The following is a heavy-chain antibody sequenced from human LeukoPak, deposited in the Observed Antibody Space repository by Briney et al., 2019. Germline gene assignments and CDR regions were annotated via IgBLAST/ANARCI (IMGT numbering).Heavy chain of an antibody. Sequence: SETLSLTCGVSGGAITNYYWNWIRQAPGKGLEWLGYIYYTGSTTYNPSVKSRITISLDTSKKQISLKLRSVTAADTAVYYCALTGYYDSSGYHYLEGYFDYWGQGTLVTVSS. D-gene: IGHD3-22*01. CDR3: ALTGYYDSSGYHYLEGYFDY. CDR2: IYYTGST. CDR1: GGAITNYY. V-gene: IGHV4-59*03. J-gene: IGHJ4*02.